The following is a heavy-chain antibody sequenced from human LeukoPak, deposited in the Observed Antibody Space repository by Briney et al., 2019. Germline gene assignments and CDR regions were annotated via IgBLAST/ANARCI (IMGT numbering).Heavy chain of an antibody. V-gene: IGHV1-8*03. D-gene: IGHD3-16*01. CDR2: MNPNSGNT. Sequence: GASVTVSCKASGYTFTSYDINWVRQAPGQGLEWMGWMNPNSGNTVYAQKFQGRVTITRNTSISTAYMELSSLRSEDTAVYYCARGLIAWGAFDIWGQGTMVTVSS. CDR1: GYTFTSYD. J-gene: IGHJ3*02. CDR3: ARGLIAWGAFDI.